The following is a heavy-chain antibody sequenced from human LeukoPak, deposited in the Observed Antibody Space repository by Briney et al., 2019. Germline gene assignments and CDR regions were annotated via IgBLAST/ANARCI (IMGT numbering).Heavy chain of an antibody. CDR2: ISSNGGST. D-gene: IGHD6-13*01. CDR3: ARVKIGQQLVFDY. V-gene: IGHV3-64*01. J-gene: IGHJ4*02. CDR1: GFTFNNYG. Sequence: GGSLRLSCVASGFTFNNYGIHWIRQAPGKGLEYVSAISSNGGSTYYANSVKGRFTISRDNSKNTLYLQMGSLRAEDMAVYYCARVKIGQQLVFDYWGQGTLVTVSS.